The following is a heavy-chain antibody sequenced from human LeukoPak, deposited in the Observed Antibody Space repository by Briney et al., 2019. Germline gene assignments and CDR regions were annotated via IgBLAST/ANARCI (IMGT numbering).Heavy chain of an antibody. V-gene: IGHV3-21*01. Sequence: RAGGSLRLSCAASRFTFSSYSMNWVRQAPGKGLEWVSSISSSGSYIYYADSVKGRFTISRDNAKNSLYLQMSSLRVEDTAVYYCTRDPRHFDSCGQGTLVTVSS. CDR1: RFTFSSYS. D-gene: IGHD6-6*01. CDR3: TRDPRHFDS. CDR2: ISSSGSYI. J-gene: IGHJ5*01.